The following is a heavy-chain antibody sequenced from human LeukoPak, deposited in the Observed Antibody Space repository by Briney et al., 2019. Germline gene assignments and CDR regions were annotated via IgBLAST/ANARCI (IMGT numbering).Heavy chain of an antibody. CDR1: GFTFSSYW. CDR3: ARARGWAQMRGSGNSFPPPPIYYYYGMDV. D-gene: IGHD3-10*01. Sequence: PGGSLRLSCAASGFTFSSYWMSWVRQAPGKGLEWVANIKQDGSEKYYVDSVKGRFTISRDNAKNSLYLQMNSLRAEDTAVYYCARARGWAQMRGSGNSFPPPPIYYYYGMDVWGQGTTVTVSS. CDR2: IKQDGSEK. V-gene: IGHV3-7*01. J-gene: IGHJ6*02.